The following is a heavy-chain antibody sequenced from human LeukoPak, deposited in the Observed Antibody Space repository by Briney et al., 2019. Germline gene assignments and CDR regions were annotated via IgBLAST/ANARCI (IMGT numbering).Heavy chain of an antibody. Sequence: GGSLRLSCAVSGITLSNYGMSWVRQAPGKGLEWVAGISDSGGSTNYADSVKGRFTISRDNPKNTLYLQMNSLRAEDTAVYYCAKGNRYYDSSGYYYFDYWGQGTLVTVSS. CDR2: ISDSGGST. J-gene: IGHJ4*02. V-gene: IGHV3-23*01. D-gene: IGHD3-22*01. CDR3: AKGNRYYDSSGYYYFDY. CDR1: GITLSNYG.